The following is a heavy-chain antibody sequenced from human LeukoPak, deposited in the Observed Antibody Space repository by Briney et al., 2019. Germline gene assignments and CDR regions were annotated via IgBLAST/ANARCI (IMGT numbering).Heavy chain of an antibody. J-gene: IGHJ6*03. CDR3: ARGLNCSGGSCYSEYYYYYMDV. Sequence: PGGSLRLSCAASGFTFSSYWMHWVRQAPGKGLVWVSRINSDGSSTSYADSVKGRFTISRDNAKNTLYLQMNSLRAEDTAVYYCARGLNCSGGSCYSEYYYYYMDVWDKGTTVTISS. CDR1: GFTFSSYW. V-gene: IGHV3-74*01. CDR2: INSDGSST. D-gene: IGHD2-15*01.